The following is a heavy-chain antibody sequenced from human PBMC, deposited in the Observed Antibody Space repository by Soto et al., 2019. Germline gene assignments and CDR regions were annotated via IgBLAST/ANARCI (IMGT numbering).Heavy chain of an antibody. D-gene: IGHD6-19*01. J-gene: IGHJ4*02. Sequence: EVQLLESGGGLVQPGGSLRLSCAASGFTFSSYAMSWVRQAPGKGLEWVSAISGSGGSTYYADSVKGRFTISRDNSKKTLYLQMNSLRAEDTAVYYCAKDRDSSGWHRGYYFDYWGQGTLVTVSS. CDR2: ISGSGGST. CDR3: AKDRDSSGWHRGYYFDY. V-gene: IGHV3-23*01. CDR1: GFTFSSYA.